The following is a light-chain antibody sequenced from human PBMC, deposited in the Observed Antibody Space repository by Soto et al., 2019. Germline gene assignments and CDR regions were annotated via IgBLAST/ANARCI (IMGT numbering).Light chain of an antibody. J-gene: IGKJ5*01. Sequence: EIVLTQSPGTLSLSPGKRATLSCRASQSVSSSYLAWYQQKPGQAPRLLIYGASSRATGIPDRFSGSGSGTDFTLTISRLEPEDFAVYYCQQYGSSPWITFGQGTRLEIK. V-gene: IGKV3-20*01. CDR2: GAS. CDR3: QQYGSSPWIT. CDR1: QSVSSSY.